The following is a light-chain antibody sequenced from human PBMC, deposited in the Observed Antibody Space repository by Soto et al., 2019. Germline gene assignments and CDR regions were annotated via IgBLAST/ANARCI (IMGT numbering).Light chain of an antibody. CDR3: AAWDDDLHVWL. V-gene: IGLV1-44*01. Sequence: QLVLTQPPSVSATPGQGVTLSCSGGDSNIGSTAVNWYQQVPGTAPKLLIYSSNQRPSGVPDRISGSKSGTSASLAISGLQSEDEDDYYCAAWDDDLHVWLFGGGTKLTVL. J-gene: IGLJ2*01. CDR1: DSNIGSTA. CDR2: SSN.